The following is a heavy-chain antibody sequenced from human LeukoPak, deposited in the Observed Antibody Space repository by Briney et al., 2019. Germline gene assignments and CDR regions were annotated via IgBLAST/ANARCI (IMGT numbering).Heavy chain of an antibody. J-gene: IGHJ4*02. CDR1: GFTFSSYS. D-gene: IGHD5-18*01. V-gene: IGHV3-21*04. CDR2: ISSSSSYI. CDR3: ARDQRLDSYGYQYYFDY. Sequence: GGSLRLSCAASGFTFSSYSMNWVRQAPGKGLEWVSSISSSSSYIYYADSVKGRFTISRDNAKNSLYLQMNSLRAEDTAVYYCARDQRLDSYGYQYYFDYWDQGTLVTVSS.